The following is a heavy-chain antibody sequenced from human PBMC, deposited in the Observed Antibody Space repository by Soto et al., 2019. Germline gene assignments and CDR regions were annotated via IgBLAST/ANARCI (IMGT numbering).Heavy chain of an antibody. CDR2: IVVGSGNT. V-gene: IGHV1-58*01. J-gene: IGHJ6*02. Sequence: SVKVSCKASGFTFTSSAVQWVREDRGQRLEWIGWIVVGSGNTNYAQKFQERVTITRDMSTSTAYMELSSLRSEDTAVYYCAAKAGYDFWSGYYRARDYGMDVWGQGTTVTVSS. D-gene: IGHD3-3*01. CDR1: GFTFTSSA. CDR3: AAKAGYDFWSGYYRARDYGMDV.